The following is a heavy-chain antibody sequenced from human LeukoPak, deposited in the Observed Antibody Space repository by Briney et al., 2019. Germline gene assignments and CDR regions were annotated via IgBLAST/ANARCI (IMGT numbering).Heavy chain of an antibody. D-gene: IGHD3-10*01. J-gene: IGHJ4*02. Sequence: SETLSLTCTVYGGSFSGYYWSWIRQPPGKGLEWIGEINHSGSTNYNPSLKSRVTISVDTSKNQFSLKQSSVTAADTARYDDATVAANYDRDYYGSGSYYPFDYWGQGTLVTVSS. V-gene: IGHV4-34*01. CDR3: ATVAANYDRDYYGSGSYYPFDY. CDR1: GGSFSGYY. CDR2: INHSGST.